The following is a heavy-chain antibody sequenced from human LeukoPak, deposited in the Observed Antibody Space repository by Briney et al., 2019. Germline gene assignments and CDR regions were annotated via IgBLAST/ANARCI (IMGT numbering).Heavy chain of an antibody. CDR3: ARRRAVPGSYYFDY. J-gene: IGHJ4*02. CDR2: IYYSGST. Sequence: SETLSLTCTVSGGSISNYYWTWIRQPPGKGLEWIGYIYYSGSTNYNPSLKSRVTMSADTSKNQFSLKLSSLTAADTAVYYCARRRAVPGSYYFDYWGQGTLVTVSS. D-gene: IGHD6-19*01. V-gene: IGHV4-59*08. CDR1: GGSISNYY.